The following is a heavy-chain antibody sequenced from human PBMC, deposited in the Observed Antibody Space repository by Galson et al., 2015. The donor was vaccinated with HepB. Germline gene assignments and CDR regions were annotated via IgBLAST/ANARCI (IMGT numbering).Heavy chain of an antibody. V-gene: IGHV1-18*01. CDR3: ARGAFVEVVDGTQNNWFDP. D-gene: IGHD2-15*01. J-gene: IGHJ5*02. CDR2: ISPYNRET. Sequence: SVKVSCKASGYTSTSYSITWVRQAPRQGLEWMAWISPYNRETHFARKFQGRVTLTTDTFTRTAYMELRSLRSDDTAVYYCARGAFVEVVDGTQNNWFDPWGQGTLVTVSS. CDR1: GYTSTSYS.